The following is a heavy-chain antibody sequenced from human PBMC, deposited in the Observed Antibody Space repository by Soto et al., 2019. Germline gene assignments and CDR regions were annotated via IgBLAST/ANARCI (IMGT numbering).Heavy chain of an antibody. CDR3: ARQPYDSSGYYYGA. D-gene: IGHD3-22*01. V-gene: IGHV4-39*01. CDR2: MYSSGNT. J-gene: IGHJ5*02. Sequence: GSLRLSCAASGFTLSSYGMHWVRQAPGKGLEWIGSMYSSGNTYYNPSLKSRVTISVDTSKNQFSLKLTSVTAADTAVYYCARQPYDSSGYYYGAWGQGTLVTVSS. CDR1: GFTLSSYG.